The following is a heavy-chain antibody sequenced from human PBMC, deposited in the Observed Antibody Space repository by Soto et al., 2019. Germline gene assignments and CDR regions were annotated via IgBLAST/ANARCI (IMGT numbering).Heavy chain of an antibody. CDR1: GGSLSTSNYY. CDR2: VYYSGRP. Sequence: SETLSLTCTVSGGSLSTSNYYWGWIRQPPGKGLEWMGSVYYSGRPYDNPSLKSRVTIFVDTLRSQFSLRLSSVTAADTALYYCARLLYDSSGYYYFAYRGQGIQVTVSS. V-gene: IGHV4-39*01. J-gene: IGHJ4*02. D-gene: IGHD3-22*01. CDR3: ARLLYDSSGYYYFAY.